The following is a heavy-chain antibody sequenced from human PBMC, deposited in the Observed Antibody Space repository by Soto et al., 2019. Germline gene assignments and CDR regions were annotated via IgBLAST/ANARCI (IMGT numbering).Heavy chain of an antibody. CDR2: IYYSGST. CDR3: ARQPHDRGGSGSNFDY. J-gene: IGHJ4*02. D-gene: IGHD3-10*01. CDR1: GGSISSSSYY. V-gene: IGHV4-39*01. Sequence: TSETLSLTCTVSGGSISSSSYYWGWIRQPPGKGLEWIGSIYYSGSTYYNPSLKSRVTISVDTSKNQFSLKLSSVTAADTAVYYCARQPHDRGGSGSNFDYWGQGTLVTVSS.